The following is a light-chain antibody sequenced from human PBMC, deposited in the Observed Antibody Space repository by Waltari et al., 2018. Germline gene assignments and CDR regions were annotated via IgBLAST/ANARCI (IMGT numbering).Light chain of an antibody. Sequence: QSVLTQPPSASGTPGQRVTISCSGSNSNIGNNYVYWYQQLPGSVPKLLIYRSNQRPSWVPDRFSGSRSGTSASLAISGLRSEDEAEYYCAAWDDSLGGHVVFGGGTKLTVL. V-gene: IGLV1-47*01. CDR2: RSN. CDR1: NSNIGNNY. J-gene: IGLJ2*01. CDR3: AAWDDSLGGHVV.